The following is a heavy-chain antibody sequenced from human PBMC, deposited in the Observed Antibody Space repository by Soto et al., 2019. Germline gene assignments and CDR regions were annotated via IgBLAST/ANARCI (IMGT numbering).Heavy chain of an antibody. CDR1: GGSIVSSSCC. CDR3: ARHLNSNRRPYYYYYYMDV. CDR2: IYYSGST. D-gene: IGHD4-4*01. Sequence: SETLSVTCTVSGGSIVSSSCCWGWIRKPPGKGLEWIGSIYYSGSTYYNPSLKSRVTISVDTSKNQFSLKLSSVTAADTAVYYCARHLNSNRRPYYYYYYMDVWGKGTTVTVSS. J-gene: IGHJ6*03. V-gene: IGHV4-39*01.